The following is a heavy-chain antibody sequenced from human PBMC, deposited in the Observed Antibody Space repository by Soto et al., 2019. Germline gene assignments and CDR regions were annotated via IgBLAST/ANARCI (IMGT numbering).Heavy chain of an antibody. D-gene: IGHD2-15*01. V-gene: IGHV1-18*01. J-gene: IGHJ5*02. CDR2: ISAYNGNT. CDR1: GYTFTSYG. Sequence: ASVKVSCKASGYTFTSYGISWVRQAPGQGLEWMGWISAYNGNTNYAQKLQGRVTMTTDTSTSTAYMELRSLRSDDTAVYYCARDRGVVVVGGAYNWFDPWGQGTLVTVSS. CDR3: ARDRGVVVVGGAYNWFDP.